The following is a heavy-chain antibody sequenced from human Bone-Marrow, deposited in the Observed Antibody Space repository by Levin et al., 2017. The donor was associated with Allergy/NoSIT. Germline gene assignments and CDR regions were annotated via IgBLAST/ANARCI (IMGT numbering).Heavy chain of an antibody. CDR3: ARVDNSGWESFDY. J-gene: IGHJ4*02. V-gene: IGHV3-21*01. Sequence: GESLKISCAASGFTFSSYSLCWVRQAPGRGLEWVSSINADSDYIYYADSVKGRFTISRDNARNSLFLQMNSLRAEDTTVFYCARVDNSGWESFDYWGQGTLVTVSS. D-gene: IGHD6-19*01. CDR1: GFTFSSYS. CDR2: INADSDYI.